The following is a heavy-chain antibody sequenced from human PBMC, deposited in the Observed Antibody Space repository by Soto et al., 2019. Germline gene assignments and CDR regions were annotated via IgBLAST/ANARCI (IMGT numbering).Heavy chain of an antibody. J-gene: IGHJ4*02. CDR1: GGSISSGDYY. Sequence: SETLSLTCTVSGGSISSGDYYWSWIRQPPGKGLEWIGYIYYSGSTYYNPSLKSRVTISVDTSKNQFSLKLSSVTAADTAVYYCARGLIAAAGFLDYWGQGTLVTVSS. CDR3: ARGLIAAAGFLDY. D-gene: IGHD6-13*01. V-gene: IGHV4-30-4*01. CDR2: IYYSGST.